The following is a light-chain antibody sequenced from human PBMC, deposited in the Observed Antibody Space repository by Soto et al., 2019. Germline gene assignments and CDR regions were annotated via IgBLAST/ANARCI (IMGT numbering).Light chain of an antibody. J-gene: IGKJ1*01. V-gene: IGKV3-20*01. CDR2: GAS. CDR3: QHYGSSRT. CDR1: QSVSSSY. Sequence: ENVFTQSPGTLSLSPGERATLSCRASQSVSSSYLAWYQQKPGQAPRLLIYGASSRATGIPDRFSGSGSGTDFTLTISRLEPEDFAVYYCQHYGSSRTFGQGTKVDIK.